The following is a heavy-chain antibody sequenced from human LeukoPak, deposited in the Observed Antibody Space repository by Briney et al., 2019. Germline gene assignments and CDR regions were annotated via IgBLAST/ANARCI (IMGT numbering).Heavy chain of an antibody. Sequence: SETLSLTCTVSGGSISSYYWSWIRQPPGKGLEWIGYIYYSGSTNYNPSLKSRVTISVDTSKNQFSLKLSSVTAADTAVYYCARSCSSWYSYFDYWGQGTLVTVSS. V-gene: IGHV4-59*01. CDR1: GGSISSYY. J-gene: IGHJ4*02. CDR3: ARSCSSWYSYFDY. CDR2: IYYSGST. D-gene: IGHD6-13*01.